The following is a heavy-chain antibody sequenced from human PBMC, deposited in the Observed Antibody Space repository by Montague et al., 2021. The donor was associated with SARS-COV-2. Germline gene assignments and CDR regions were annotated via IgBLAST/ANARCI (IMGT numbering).Heavy chain of an antibody. D-gene: IGHD3-10*01. Sequence: SLRLSCAASGFIFSSFAMSWVRQAPGKGLEWVSAVRSSGGSPNYADSVRGRFTIYRDNSNNMLYPQMNGLRAEDTAVYYCAKDMWDPYYLDYWGQGTLVTVSS. CDR2: VRSSGGSP. CDR3: AKDMWDPYYLDY. CDR1: GFIFSSFA. J-gene: IGHJ4*02. V-gene: IGHV3-23*01.